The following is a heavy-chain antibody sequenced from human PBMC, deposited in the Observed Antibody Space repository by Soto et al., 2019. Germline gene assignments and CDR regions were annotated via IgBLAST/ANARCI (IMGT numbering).Heavy chain of an antibody. D-gene: IGHD2-21*01. CDR1: GGSISSYY. V-gene: IGHV4-59*12. Sequence: SETLSLTCTVSGGSISSYYWSWIRQPPGKGLEWIGYIYYSGSTNYNPSLKSRVTISADKSVTTAYLQWSSLKASDSAMYYCARLQDGGAVIGHYWGQGTLVTVSS. CDR3: ARLQDGGAVIGHY. CDR2: IYYSGST. J-gene: IGHJ4*02.